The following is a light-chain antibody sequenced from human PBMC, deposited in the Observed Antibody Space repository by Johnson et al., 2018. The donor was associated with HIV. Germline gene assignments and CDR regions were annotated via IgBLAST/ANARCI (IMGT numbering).Light chain of an antibody. CDR1: SSNIGDSY. CDR2: ENN. Sequence: QSVLTQPPSVSAAPGHNVTISCSGSSSNIGDSYISWYQQLPGAAPKLLIYENNKRPSGIPDRFSGSKSGTSAPLGITGLQTGDEADYYCGTWNNSLSANYVFGTGTKVTVL. V-gene: IGLV1-51*02. CDR3: GTWNNSLSANYV. J-gene: IGLJ1*01.